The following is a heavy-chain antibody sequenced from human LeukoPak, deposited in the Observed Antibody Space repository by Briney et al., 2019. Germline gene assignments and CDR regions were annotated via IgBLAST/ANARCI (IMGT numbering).Heavy chain of an antibody. V-gene: IGHV3-21*01. CDR2: ISSSSSYI. CDR3: AKVPGIAAAGTENWFDP. J-gene: IGHJ5*02. CDR1: GFTFSSYS. D-gene: IGHD6-13*01. Sequence: GGSLRLSCAASGFTFSSYSMNWVRQAPGKGLEWVSSISSSSSYIYYADSVKGRFTISRDNSKNTLYLQMNSLRAEDTAVYYCAKVPGIAAAGTENWFDPWGQGTLVTVSS.